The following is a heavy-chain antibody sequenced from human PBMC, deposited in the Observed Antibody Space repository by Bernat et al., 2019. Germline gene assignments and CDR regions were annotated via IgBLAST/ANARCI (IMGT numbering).Heavy chain of an antibody. D-gene: IGHD2-15*01. Sequence: QVQLVESGGGVVQPGRSLRLSCAASGFTFSSYGMHWVRQAPGKGLEWVAVISYDGSNKYYADSVKGRFTISRDNSKNTLYLQMNSLRAEDTAVYYCAKDGRWWLLPGDYGMDVWGQGTTVTVSS. V-gene: IGHV3-30*18. CDR3: AKDGRWWLLPGDYGMDV. J-gene: IGHJ6*02. CDR1: GFTFSSYG. CDR2: ISYDGSNK.